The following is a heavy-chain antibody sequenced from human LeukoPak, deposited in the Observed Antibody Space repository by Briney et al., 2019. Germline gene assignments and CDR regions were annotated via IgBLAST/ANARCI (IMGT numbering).Heavy chain of an antibody. CDR3: ARGSGSGGAFDI. V-gene: IGHV3-74*01. J-gene: IGHJ3*02. D-gene: IGHD3-10*01. Sequence: PGGSLRLSCAASGFTFSSYWMHWVRQAPGKGLVWVSRINSDGSSTSYADSVKGRFTISRDNAKNTLYLQMNSLRAEDTAVYYCARGSGSGGAFDIWGQGTMVTVSS. CDR1: GFTFSSYW. CDR2: INSDGSST.